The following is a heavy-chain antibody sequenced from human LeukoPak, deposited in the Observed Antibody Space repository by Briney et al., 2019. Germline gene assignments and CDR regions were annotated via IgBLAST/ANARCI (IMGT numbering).Heavy chain of an antibody. CDR3: SREGMGYFDS. J-gene: IGHJ4*02. Sequence: PGGSLRLSCAASGFNITSNYMNWVRQAPGKGLEGVALIYSGGFTYYITSVQGRFTIYRDNSKNTVYLQMKSLRVEDTSVYYCSREGMGYFDSWGQGTLVTVSS. CDR1: GFNITSNY. D-gene: IGHD5-24*01. CDR2: IYSGGFT. V-gene: IGHV3-66*01.